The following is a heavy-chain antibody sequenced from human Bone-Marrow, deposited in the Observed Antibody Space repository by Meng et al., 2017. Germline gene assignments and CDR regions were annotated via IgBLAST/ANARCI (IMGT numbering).Heavy chain of an antibody. Sequence: SVKISCNASGDTSTYRYLRWVRQAPGQALEWMGWITPFNGNTNYAQKFQDRVTITRDRSMSTAYMELSSLRSEDTAMYYCATLSAAGEHDAFDIWGQGTTVTVSS. D-gene: IGHD6-13*01. J-gene: IGHJ3*02. CDR2: ITPFNGNT. V-gene: IGHV1-45*02. CDR3: ATLSAAGEHDAFDI. CDR1: GDTSTYRY.